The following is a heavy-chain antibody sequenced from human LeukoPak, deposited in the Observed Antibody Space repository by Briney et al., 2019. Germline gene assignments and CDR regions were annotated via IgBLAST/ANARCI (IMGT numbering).Heavy chain of an antibody. CDR3: ARDPSTGKMVERSNYFDY. J-gene: IGHJ4*02. Sequence: GGSLRLSCAASGFTFSDYYMSWIRQAPGKGLEWVSYIDSSSSPIYYADSVKGRFTISRDNAKNSLYLQMNSLTAEDTAVYYCARDPSTGKMVERSNYFDYWGQGTLVTVSS. CDR1: GFTFSDYY. CDR2: IDSSSSPI. D-gene: IGHD1-1*01. V-gene: IGHV3-11*01.